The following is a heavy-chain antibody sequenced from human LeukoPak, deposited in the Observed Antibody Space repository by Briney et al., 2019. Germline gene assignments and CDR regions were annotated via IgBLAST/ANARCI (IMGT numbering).Heavy chain of an antibody. CDR1: GFTFSSST. CDR3: AADLPGGAMFDP. CDR2: IVVGSGNT. D-gene: IGHD3-16*01. J-gene: IGHJ5*02. Sequence: SVKVSCKPSGFTFSSSTIQWVRQARGQRLEWMGWIVVGSGNTNYAQNFQERVTITRDMSTSTAYMEVSSLRSEDTAVYYCAADLPGGAMFDPWGQGTLVTVSS. V-gene: IGHV1-58*02.